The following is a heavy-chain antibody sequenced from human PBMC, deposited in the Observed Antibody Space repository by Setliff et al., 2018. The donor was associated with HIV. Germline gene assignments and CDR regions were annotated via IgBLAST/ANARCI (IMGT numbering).Heavy chain of an antibody. J-gene: IGHJ4*02. CDR1: GGSFSDNY. D-gene: IGHD3-22*01. Sequence: PSETLSLTCGIYGGSFSDNYWSWIRQSPGKGLEWIGEINHSGSTNCNPSLKSRVTISVDTSKDQFSLKLSSVTAADTAVYYCARGGSDPYYSGSSGPYPPGYWGQGTLVTVSS. CDR2: INHSGST. V-gene: IGHV4-34*01. CDR3: ARGGSDPYYSGSSGPYPPGY.